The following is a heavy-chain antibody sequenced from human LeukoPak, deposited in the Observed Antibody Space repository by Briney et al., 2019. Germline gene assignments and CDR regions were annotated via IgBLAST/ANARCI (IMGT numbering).Heavy chain of an antibody. J-gene: IGHJ5*02. D-gene: IGHD2-2*01. CDR2: IYPGDSDT. CDR1: GYSFTSYW. V-gene: IGHV5-51*01. CDR3: ARRLGYCSSTSCYYNWFDP. Sequence: GESLKISCKGSGYSFTSYWIGWVRPMPGKGLEWMGIIYPGDSDTRYSPSFQGQVTISADKSISTTYLQWSSLKASDTAMYYCARRLGYCSSTSCYYNWFDPWGQGTLVTVSS.